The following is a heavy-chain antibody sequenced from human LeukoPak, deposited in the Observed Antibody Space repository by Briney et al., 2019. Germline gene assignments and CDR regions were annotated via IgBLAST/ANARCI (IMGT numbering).Heavy chain of an antibody. D-gene: IGHD2-15*01. J-gene: IGHJ4*02. CDR2: ISGSGDDT. CDR3: ARGGAACCTGGNCYPY. V-gene: IGHV3-23*01. Sequence: GGSLRLSCAASGFTFSSYAMSWVRQAPGKGLEWVSAISGSGDDTSYADSVKGRFTISRDNSKNTLYLQMNSLRDEDTAVYFCARGGAACCTGGNCYPYWGQGTLVTVSS. CDR1: GFTFSSYA.